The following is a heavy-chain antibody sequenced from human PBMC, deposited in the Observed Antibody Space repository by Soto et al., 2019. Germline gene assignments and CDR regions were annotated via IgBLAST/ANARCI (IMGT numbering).Heavy chain of an antibody. J-gene: IGHJ6*02. CDR1: GGSISSGTYH. CDR3: AREMNYYYYGMDV. V-gene: IGHV4-31*03. CDR2: IYYSGST. Sequence: SETLSLTCTVSGGSISSGTYHWTWIRQHPGKGLEWIGYIYYSGSTYYNPSLKSRVTISVDTSKNQFSLRLSSVTAADTAVYYCAREMNYYYYGMDVWGQGTTVTVSS.